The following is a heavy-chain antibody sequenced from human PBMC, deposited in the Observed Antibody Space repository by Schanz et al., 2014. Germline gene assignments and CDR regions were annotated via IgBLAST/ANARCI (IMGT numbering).Heavy chain of an antibody. CDR1: GFTFSSYS. J-gene: IGHJ4*02. CDR2: IYIGGNT. V-gene: IGHV3-66*01. Sequence: EVQLVESGGGLVQPGGSLRLSCTASGFTFSSYSMNWVRQAPGKGLEWVSFIYIGGNTDYADSVKGRFTIARDNTKNTVYIQMNSLRAEDTAVYYCARGGPAYYFDDWGQGTMVTVSS. CDR3: ARGGPAYYFDD.